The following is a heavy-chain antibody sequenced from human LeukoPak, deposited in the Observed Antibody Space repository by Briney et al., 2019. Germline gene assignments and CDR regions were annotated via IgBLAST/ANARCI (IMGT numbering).Heavy chain of an antibody. J-gene: IGHJ4*02. CDR2: ISGSGGST. D-gene: IGHD3-22*01. V-gene: IGHV3-23*01. CDR1: GFNYSSYT. CDR3: AKVPYYDSSGYRDY. Sequence: GGSLRLSCAASGFNYSSYTTNWVCQAPGQGLEWVAAISGSGGSTYYADSVKGRFTISRDNSKNTLYLQMNSLRAEDTAVYYCAKVPYYDSSGYRDYWGQGTLVTVSS.